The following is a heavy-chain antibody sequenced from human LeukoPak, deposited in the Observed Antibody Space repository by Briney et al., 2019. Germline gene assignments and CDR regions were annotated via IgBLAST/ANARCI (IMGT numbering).Heavy chain of an antibody. D-gene: IGHD3-22*01. CDR3: AKTQTFGYNS. CDR2: IRQDGNEK. V-gene: IGHV3-7*01. J-gene: IGHJ5*02. CDR1: GFSFSNYW. Sequence: PGGSLRLSCAASGFSFSNYWMTWIRQAPGKGLEWVANIRQDGNEKKYLDSVKGRFTISRDNAKNSLYLQMNNLGPEDTALYYCAKTQTFGYNSWGQGTLVTVSS.